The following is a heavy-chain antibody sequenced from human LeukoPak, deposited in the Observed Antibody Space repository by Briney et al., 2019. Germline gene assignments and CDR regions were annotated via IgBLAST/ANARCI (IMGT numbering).Heavy chain of an antibody. CDR3: AREHDFLTDYSFDY. D-gene: IGHD3-9*01. V-gene: IGHV1-24*01. Sequence: ASVKVSCKVSGYTLTEVAMHWVRQAPGKGLEWMGGLDPEDGETVYAQKLQGRVTITRDASANTAYVELSSLRSEDTAVYYCAREHDFLTDYSFDYWGQGTLVTVSS. CDR2: LDPEDGET. J-gene: IGHJ4*02. CDR1: GYTLTEVA.